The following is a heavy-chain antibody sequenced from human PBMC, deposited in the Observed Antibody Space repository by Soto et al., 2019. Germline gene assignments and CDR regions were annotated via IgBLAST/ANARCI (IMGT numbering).Heavy chain of an antibody. V-gene: IGHV1-18*01. CDR1: GYTFTSYG. CDR3: ARGVSSSWLGPYYYYGMDV. D-gene: IGHD6-13*01. J-gene: IGHJ6*02. Sequence: VASVKVSCKASGYTFTSYGISWVRQAPGQGLEWMGWISGYNGNTNLAQKLQGRVTMTTDTPTSTAFMELRSLRSDDTAVYYCARGVSSSWLGPYYYYGMDVWGQGTTVTVSS. CDR2: ISGYNGNT.